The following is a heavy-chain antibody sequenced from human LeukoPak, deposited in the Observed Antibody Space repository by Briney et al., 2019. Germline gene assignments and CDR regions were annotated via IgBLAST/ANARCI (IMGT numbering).Heavy chain of an antibody. V-gene: IGHV3-30*04. CDR3: ARAERFLEWFSDY. CDR1: GFTFSSYA. Sequence: QSGGSLRLSCAASGFTFSSYAMHWVRQAPGKGLEWVAVISYDGSNKYYADSVKGRFTISRDNSKNTLYLQMNSLRAVDTAVYYCARAERFLEWFSDYWGQGTLVTVSS. CDR2: ISYDGSNK. J-gene: IGHJ4*02. D-gene: IGHD3-3*01.